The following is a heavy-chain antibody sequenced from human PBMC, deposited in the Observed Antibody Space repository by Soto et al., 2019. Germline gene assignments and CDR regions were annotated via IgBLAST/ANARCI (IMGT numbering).Heavy chain of an antibody. CDR1: GYPFTDYF. CDR3: ARELYSCGGDCPYYMDY. J-gene: IGHJ4*02. CDR2: ISLYHHST. Sequence: ASVKVSCKTSGYPFTDYFIHWLRQAPGQGLEWMGIISLYHHSTSYTQKFQGRLTVTADTSTTTVYMDLSSLTSEDSAVYWCARELYSCGGDCPYYMDYWGQGTLVTVSS. D-gene: IGHD2-21*02. V-gene: IGHV1-46*01.